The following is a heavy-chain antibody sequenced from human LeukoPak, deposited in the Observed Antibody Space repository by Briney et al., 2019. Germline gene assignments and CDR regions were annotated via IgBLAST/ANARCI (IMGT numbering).Heavy chain of an antibody. CDR2: IKQDGSEK. J-gene: IGHJ4*02. Sequence: GGSLRLSCAASGFTFSNYWMHWVRQAPGKGLEWVANIKQDGSEKYYVGSVKGRFSIPRDNAKNSVYLQMNGLRAEDTAVYYCARALSGWGQGTLVTVSS. D-gene: IGHD3-3*01. CDR3: ARALSG. V-gene: IGHV3-7*03. CDR1: GFTFSNYW.